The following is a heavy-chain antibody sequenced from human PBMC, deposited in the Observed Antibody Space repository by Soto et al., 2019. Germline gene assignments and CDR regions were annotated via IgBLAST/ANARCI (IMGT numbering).Heavy chain of an antibody. J-gene: IGHJ5*02. CDR2: NNPDNGDT. CDR1: GYTVIGYY. V-gene: IGHV1-2*02. CDR3: ARLTVPLVIVVLPAASYYA. Sequence: ASVKVSCKASGYTVIGYYIQWVRQAPGQRPEWMGWNNPDNGDTKYAQKVQGRATMTMVTSINTAYLDLSRLRSDDAAVYYCARLTVPLVIVVLPAASYYAWGQGTLVNVSS. D-gene: IGHD2-2*01.